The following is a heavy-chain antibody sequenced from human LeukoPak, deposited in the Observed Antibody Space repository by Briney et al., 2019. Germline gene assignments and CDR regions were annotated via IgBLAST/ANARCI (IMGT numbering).Heavy chain of an antibody. CDR3: ARRGPSRHHLDY. CDR2: IWYDGSNK. J-gene: IGHJ4*02. V-gene: IGHV3-33*01. D-gene: IGHD3-16*01. CDR1: GFTFSSYG. Sequence: GGSLRLSCAASGFTFSSYGMHWVRQAPGKGLEWVAVIWYDGSNKYYADSVKGRFTISRDNSKNTLYLQMNSLRAEDTAVYYCARRGPSRHHLDYWGQGTLVTVSS.